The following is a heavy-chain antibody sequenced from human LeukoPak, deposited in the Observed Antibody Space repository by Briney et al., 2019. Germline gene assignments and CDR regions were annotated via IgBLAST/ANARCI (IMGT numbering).Heavy chain of an antibody. CDR2: ISYDGSHK. J-gene: IGHJ5*02. CDR1: GITFRSYG. Sequence: GGSLRLSCAASGITFRSYGMHWVHQAPGKGLEWVAVISYDGSHKYYADSVKGRFSISRDNSKNTLYLQMNSLRADDTAVYYCAKGARGDTVTSIVGLNWFDPWGQGTLVTVSS. D-gene: IGHD4-17*01. CDR3: AKGARGDTVTSIVGLNWFDP. V-gene: IGHV3-30*18.